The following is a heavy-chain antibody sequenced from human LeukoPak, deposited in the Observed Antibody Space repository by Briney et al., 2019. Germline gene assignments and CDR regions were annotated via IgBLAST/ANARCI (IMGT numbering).Heavy chain of an antibody. CDR2: ISYDGSNK. Sequence: GGSLRLSCAASGFTFSSYGMHWVRQAPGKGLEWVAVISYDGSNKYYADSVKGRFTISRDNSKNTLYLQMNSLRAEDTAVYYCARRTAATYHFDYWGQGTLVTVSS. V-gene: IGHV3-30*03. CDR3: ARRTAATYHFDY. J-gene: IGHJ4*02. D-gene: IGHD6-25*01. CDR1: GFTFSSYG.